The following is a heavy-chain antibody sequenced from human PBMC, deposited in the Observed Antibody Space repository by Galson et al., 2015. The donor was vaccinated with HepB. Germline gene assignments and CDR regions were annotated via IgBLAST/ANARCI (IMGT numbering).Heavy chain of an antibody. CDR1: GLTFTNYG. D-gene: IGHD6-13*01. Sequence: SLRLSCAASGLTFTNYGMHWVRQAPGKGLEWVAVVWHDGSKKNYADSVKGRFSIFRDNSKTTLYLLMNSLRAEDTAVYYCARERINIADEGSALDIWGQGTMVTVSA. V-gene: IGHV3-33*01. CDR3: ARERINIADEGSALDI. CDR2: VWHDGSKK. J-gene: IGHJ3*02.